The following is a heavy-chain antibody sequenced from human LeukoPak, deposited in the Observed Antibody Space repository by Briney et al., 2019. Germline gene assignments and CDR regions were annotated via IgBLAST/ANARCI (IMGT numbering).Heavy chain of an antibody. D-gene: IGHD5-12*01. J-gene: IGHJ6*02. CDR1: GFTFSTYS. V-gene: IGHV3-21*01. CDR2: ISSSSTYI. CDR3: ARDPGVAYFAMDV. Sequence: GGSLRLSCAASGFTFSTYSMDWVRQAPGKGLEWVSSISSSSTYIYYADSVKGRFTISRDNAKNSLYLQMNSLRAEDMAVYYCARDPGVAYFAMDVWGQGTTVTVSS.